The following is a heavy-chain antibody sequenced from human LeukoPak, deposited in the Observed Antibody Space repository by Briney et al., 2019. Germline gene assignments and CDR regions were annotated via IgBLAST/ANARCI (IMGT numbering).Heavy chain of an antibody. V-gene: IGHV3-30*02. Sequence: PGGSLRLSCAASGFTFSSYGMHWVRQAPGKGLEWVAFIRYDGSNKYYADSVKGRFTISRDNSKNTLYLQMNSLRAENTAVYYCAKDLAEQAASYYYYYMDVWGKGTTVTVSS. CDR2: IRYDGSNK. J-gene: IGHJ6*03. D-gene: IGHD6-13*01. CDR3: AKDLAEQAASYYYYYMDV. CDR1: GFTFSSYG.